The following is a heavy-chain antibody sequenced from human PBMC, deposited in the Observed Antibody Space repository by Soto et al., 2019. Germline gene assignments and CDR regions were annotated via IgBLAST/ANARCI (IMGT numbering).Heavy chain of an antibody. CDR1: GYTLTELS. CDR3: ATVFRYFDWQSPFDY. D-gene: IGHD3-9*01. V-gene: IGHV1-24*01. Sequence: ASVKVSCKVSGYTLTELSMHWVRQAPGKGLEWMGGFDPEDGETIYAQKFQGRVTMTEDTSTDTAYMELSSLRSEDTAVYYCATVFRYFDWQSPFDYWGPGTLVTVSS. CDR2: FDPEDGET. J-gene: IGHJ4*02.